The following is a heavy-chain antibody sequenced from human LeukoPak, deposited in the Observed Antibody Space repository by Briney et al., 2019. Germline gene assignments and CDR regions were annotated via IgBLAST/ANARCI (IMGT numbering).Heavy chain of an antibody. J-gene: IGHJ4*02. CDR3: AREGSGYYIDH. Sequence: PGGSLRLSCAASGFIFTNYFTSWVRQAPGKGLEWVASIKHDGSEKYYVDSVKGRFTISRDNAKNSLYLQMNSLRAEDTAVYFCAREGSGYYIDHWGQGTLVTVSS. CDR2: IKHDGSEK. D-gene: IGHD3-22*01. CDR1: GFIFTNYF. V-gene: IGHV3-7*01.